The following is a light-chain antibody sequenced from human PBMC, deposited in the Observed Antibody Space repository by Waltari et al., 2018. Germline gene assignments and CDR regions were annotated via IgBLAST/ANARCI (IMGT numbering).Light chain of an antibody. CDR3: QMYVKLPVT. V-gene: IGKV3-20*01. J-gene: IGKJ1*01. Sequence: EIVLTQSPGTLSLSPGDSATLSCRASQSIGTYLTWYQQRPGQAPRLLIYHASSRATGIPDRFSGSGPGTDFSLTINRLEPEDFAVYYCQMYVKLPVTFGQGTKVELK. CDR2: HAS. CDR1: QSIGTY.